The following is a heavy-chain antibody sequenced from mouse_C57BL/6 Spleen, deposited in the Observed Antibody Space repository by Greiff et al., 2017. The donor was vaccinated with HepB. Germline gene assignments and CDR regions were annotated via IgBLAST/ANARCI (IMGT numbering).Heavy chain of an antibody. J-gene: IGHJ2*01. Sequence: QVQLQQPGAELVKPGASVKLSCKASGYTFTSYWMHWVKQRPGQGLEWIGMIHPNSGSTNYNEKFKSKATLTVDKSSSTAYMQLSSLTSEDSAVYYGARGNGGYFVFDYWGQGTTLTVSS. V-gene: IGHV1-64*01. CDR3: ARGNGGYFVFDY. D-gene: IGHD2-3*01. CDR1: GYTFTSYW. CDR2: IHPNSGST.